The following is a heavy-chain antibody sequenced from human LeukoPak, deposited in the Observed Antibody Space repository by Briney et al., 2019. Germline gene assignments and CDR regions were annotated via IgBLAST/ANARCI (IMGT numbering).Heavy chain of an antibody. CDR2: IGGSGVST. V-gene: IGHV3-23*01. CDR3: ARDSRTTGTTSGYFDY. Sequence: GGSLRLSCAASGFTFSSFAMSWVRQAPGKGLEWVSGIGGSGVSTNYADSVKGRFTISRDNAENSLYLQMNSLRAEDTAVYFCARDSRTTGTTSGYFDYWGQGTLVTVSS. CDR1: GFTFSSFA. J-gene: IGHJ4*02. D-gene: IGHD1-1*01.